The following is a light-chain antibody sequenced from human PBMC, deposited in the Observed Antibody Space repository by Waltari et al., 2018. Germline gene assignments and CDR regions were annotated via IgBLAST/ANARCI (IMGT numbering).Light chain of an antibody. CDR2: AAS. CDR3: QQGDSAPFT. CDR1: QTINNF. V-gene: IGKV1-39*01. J-gene: IGKJ2*01. Sequence: DIQMTQAPSSLSASVGGRVTITCRTSQTINNFLNWYQHKPGKAPELLIYAASTLQSRVPSRFSGGGSGADFTLTISSLQPEDSATYYCQQGDSAPFTFGQGTKLEIK.